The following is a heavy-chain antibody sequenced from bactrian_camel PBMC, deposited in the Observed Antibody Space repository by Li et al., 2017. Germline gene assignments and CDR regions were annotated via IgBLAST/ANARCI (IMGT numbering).Heavy chain of an antibody. V-gene: IGHV3S1*01. Sequence: VQLVESGGGAVQAGGSLSLSCTVVGYAYTYSSNCLGWFRQTPGKEREGVASIYTSTGDTYYADSVKGRFTISRDNAKKTVYLQMNNLKVEDTAMYYCAAGPFNDHSFRSPDFGYWGQGTQVTVS. CDR1: GYAYTYSSNC. J-gene: IGHJ6*01. D-gene: IGHD3*01. CDR2: IYTSTGDT. CDR3: AAGPFNDHSFRSPDFGY.